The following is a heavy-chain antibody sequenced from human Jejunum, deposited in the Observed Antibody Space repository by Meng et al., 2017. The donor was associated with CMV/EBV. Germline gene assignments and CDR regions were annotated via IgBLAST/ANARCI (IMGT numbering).Heavy chain of an antibody. CDR2: INPAGGST. CDR3: ARATYTSSWSEAGFEY. Sequence: SGYSFSNFCIHWVRQAPGQRPEWMGIINPAGGSTSYAQKFHGRVAVTRDTSTATVYLTLSDLQSVDTAIYYCARATYTSSWSEAGFEYWGQGTLVTVS. V-gene: IGHV1-46*01. CDR1: GYSFSNFC. J-gene: IGHJ4*02. D-gene: IGHD2-2*01.